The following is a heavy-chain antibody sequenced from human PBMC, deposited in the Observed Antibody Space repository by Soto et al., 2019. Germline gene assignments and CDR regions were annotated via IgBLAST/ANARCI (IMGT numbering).Heavy chain of an antibody. Sequence: PNNLPLTCVVYGGYFSGYYWSSIGQPPRKGVEWIGEINHSGSTNYNPSLKSRVTISVDKSKNQFSLKRRSVTAADTAVYYCARGKDYYYDGMDVWGQGTTVTVS. CDR2: INHSGST. CDR1: GGYFSGYY. J-gene: IGHJ6*02. V-gene: IGHV4-34*01. CDR3: ARGKDYYYDGMDV.